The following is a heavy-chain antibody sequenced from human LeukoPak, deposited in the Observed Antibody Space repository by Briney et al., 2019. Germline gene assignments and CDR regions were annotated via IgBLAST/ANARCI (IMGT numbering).Heavy chain of an antibody. CDR3: ARDLLSSGSYDSSDYYPSDY. CDR1: GFTFDDYG. V-gene: IGHV3-20*04. J-gene: IGHJ4*02. CDR2: IDRNGDST. D-gene: IGHD3-22*01. Sequence: PGGSLRLSCAASGFTFDDYGMSWVRQAPGKGLEWVSGIDRNGDSTGYADSVEGRFTISRDNAKNSLYLQMDSLRAEDTALYYCARDLLSSGSYDSSDYYPSDYWGQGTLVTVSS.